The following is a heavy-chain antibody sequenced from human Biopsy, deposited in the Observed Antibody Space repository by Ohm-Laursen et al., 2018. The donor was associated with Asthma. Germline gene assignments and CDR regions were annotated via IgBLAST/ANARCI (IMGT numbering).Heavy chain of an antibody. Sequence: SDTLSLTCCVYGGSISSFYWSWIRQSPEKGLEWMGYVYWTGSTNYNPSLKSRITMSVGTSKNRMFLELTSVTAADTAIYYCVRAVRNEQWLAPFDYWGQGKPVTVSS. CDR3: VRAVRNEQWLAPFDY. CDR1: GGSISSFY. V-gene: IGHV4-59*07. D-gene: IGHD6-19*01. CDR2: VYWTGST. J-gene: IGHJ4*02.